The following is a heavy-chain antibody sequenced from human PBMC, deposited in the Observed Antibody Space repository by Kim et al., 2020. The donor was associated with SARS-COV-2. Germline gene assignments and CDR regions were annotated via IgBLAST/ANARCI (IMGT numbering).Heavy chain of an antibody. Sequence: ASVKVSCKASGYTFTGYYMHWVRQAPGQGLEWMGWINPNSGGTNYAQKFQGRVTMTRDTSISTAYMELSRLRSDDTAVYYCARVAGLRFLEWLPYFDYWGQGTLVTVSS. V-gene: IGHV1-2*02. CDR2: INPNSGGT. CDR3: ARVAGLRFLEWLPYFDY. J-gene: IGHJ4*02. D-gene: IGHD3-3*01. CDR1: GYTFTGYY.